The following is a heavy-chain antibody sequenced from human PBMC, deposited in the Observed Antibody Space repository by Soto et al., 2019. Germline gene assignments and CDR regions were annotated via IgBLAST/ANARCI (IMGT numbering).Heavy chain of an antibody. V-gene: IGHV4-34*01. J-gene: IGHJ4*02. CDR3: ARDKITGLFDY. CDR2: INNSGST. Sequence: QVQLQQWGAGLLKPSETLSLTCAVYGGSFSGYYWTWIRQPPGTGLEWIGEINNSGSTNYNPSLKSRVTISVHTSTNQFSLTLTSVTAAHTAVYYCARDKITGLFDYWGQGTLVTVSS. D-gene: IGHD2-8*02. CDR1: GGSFSGYY.